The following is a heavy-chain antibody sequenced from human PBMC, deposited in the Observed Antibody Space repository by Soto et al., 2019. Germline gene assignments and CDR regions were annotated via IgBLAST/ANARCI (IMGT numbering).Heavy chain of an antibody. Sequence: SETLSLTCTVSGGSISSYYWSWIRQPPGEGLEWIGYIYYSGSTNYNPSLKSRVTISVDTSKNQFSLKLSSVTAADTAVYYCASGPRSIAARRGIFDYWGQGTLVTVSS. CDR3: ASGPRSIAARRGIFDY. D-gene: IGHD6-6*01. J-gene: IGHJ4*02. CDR2: IYYSGST. CDR1: GGSISSYY. V-gene: IGHV4-59*01.